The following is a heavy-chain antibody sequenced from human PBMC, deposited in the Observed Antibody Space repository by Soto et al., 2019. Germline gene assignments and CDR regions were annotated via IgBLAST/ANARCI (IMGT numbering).Heavy chain of an antibody. Sequence: GASVKVSCKASGYTFSTYGITWVRQAPGQGLDWMGWINPIKGDTNSAAIFQDRVTMTTDTSTRTAYMELRSLKSDDTAVYYCAGVKVPAAILGAFDLWGQGTLVTVSS. V-gene: IGHV1-18*01. CDR1: GYTFSTYG. J-gene: IGHJ3*01. CDR3: AGVKVPAAILGAFDL. CDR2: INPIKGDT. D-gene: IGHD2-2*02.